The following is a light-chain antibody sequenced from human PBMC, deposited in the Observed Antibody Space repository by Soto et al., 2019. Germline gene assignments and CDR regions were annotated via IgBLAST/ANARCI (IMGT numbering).Light chain of an antibody. CDR3: CSYAPSRTLL. CDR2: EGN. V-gene: IGLV2-23*01. CDR1: SSDVGTYNL. Sequence: QSVLTKPCSVSGSPGGSITISCTGTSSDVGTYNLVTWDQQHPGRVPKLILYEGNKRPSGVSSRFSASKSGNTASLTISGLQAEDEADYFCCSYAPSRTLLFGGGTKVTVL. J-gene: IGLJ2*01.